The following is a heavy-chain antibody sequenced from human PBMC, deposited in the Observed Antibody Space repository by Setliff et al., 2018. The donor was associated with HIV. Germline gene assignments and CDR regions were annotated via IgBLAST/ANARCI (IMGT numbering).Heavy chain of an antibody. CDR2: IKSKTDGGTT. Sequence: GGSLRLSCAASGFTFSNAWMSWVRQAPGKGLEWAGRIKSKTDGGTTDYAAPVKGRFTISRDDSKNTLYLQMNSLKTEDTAVYYCTTGVSRYCSGGSCYSGDYWGQGTLVTVSS. CDR3: TTGVSRYCSGGSCYSGDY. D-gene: IGHD2-15*01. V-gene: IGHV3-15*01. CDR1: GFTFSNAW. J-gene: IGHJ4*02.